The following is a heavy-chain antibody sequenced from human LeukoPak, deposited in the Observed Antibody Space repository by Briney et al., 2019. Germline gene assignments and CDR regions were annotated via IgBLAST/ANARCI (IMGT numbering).Heavy chain of an antibody. Sequence: GGSLRLSCAASGFSVNSNYMSWVRQAPGKGLEWVLVIYSGGSTYYAESVKGRFTISRHISKNTLYLQMNSLRAEDTAVYYCARAGPYDAFDIWGQGTMVTVSS. CDR1: GFSVNSNY. CDR2: IYSGGST. CDR3: ARAGPYDAFDI. D-gene: IGHD1-14*01. J-gene: IGHJ3*02. V-gene: IGHV3-53*04.